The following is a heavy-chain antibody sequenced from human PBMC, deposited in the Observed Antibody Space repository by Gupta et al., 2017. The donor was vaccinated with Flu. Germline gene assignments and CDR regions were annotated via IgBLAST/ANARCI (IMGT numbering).Heavy chain of an antibody. J-gene: IGHJ4*02. Sequence: EVQLLESGCGLVQPVGSMRLSCAASGLTFRSYAMSWVRQAPGKGLEWVSLITGSGISTYYADSVKGRFTISRDNSKNTLYLQMNSLRAEDTAVYYCAKDPTRGSYFDYWGQGTLVTVSS. V-gene: IGHV3-23*01. D-gene: IGHD1-26*01. CDR2: ITGSGIST. CDR1: GLTFRSYA. CDR3: AKDPTRGSYFDY.